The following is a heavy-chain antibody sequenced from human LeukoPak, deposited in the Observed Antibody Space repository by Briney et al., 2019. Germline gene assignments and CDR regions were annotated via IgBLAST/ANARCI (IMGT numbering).Heavy chain of an antibody. CDR1: GYTFTNYG. CDR2: ISGYNGNT. Sequence: ASVKVSCKASGYTFTNYGISWSRQAPGQGLAWMGWISGYNGNTNYAQKFQGRVTMTTDTTTSTVYMELRSLRSDDTAVYYCARGPPAVPYYFDYWGQGTLVSVSS. J-gene: IGHJ4*02. CDR3: ARGPPAVPYYFDY. D-gene: IGHD4-17*01. V-gene: IGHV1-18*01.